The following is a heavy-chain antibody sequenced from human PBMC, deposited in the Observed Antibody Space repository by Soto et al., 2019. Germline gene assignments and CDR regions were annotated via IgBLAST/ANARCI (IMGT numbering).Heavy chain of an antibody. J-gene: IGHJ2*01. Sequence: EVQLLESGGGLVQPGGSLRLSCAASGFTFSSYAMRWVRQAPGKGLELVSGISGSGDSTYYADSVKGRFTISRDNSKSTLYLQMNSLRADDTAVYYCAKSAGGYCSTTTCAGNFGYFDLWGRVTLVTXSS. D-gene: IGHD2-2*01. CDR3: AKSAGGYCSTTTCAGNFGYFDL. CDR1: GFTFSSYA. CDR2: ISGSGDST. V-gene: IGHV3-23*01.